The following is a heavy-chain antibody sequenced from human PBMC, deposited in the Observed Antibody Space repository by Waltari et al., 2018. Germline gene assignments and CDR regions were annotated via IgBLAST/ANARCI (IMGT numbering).Heavy chain of an antibody. V-gene: IGHV1-2*06. CDR2: RNPNNGGT. D-gene: IGHD3-16*01. CDR1: GYTFTGYY. J-gene: IGHJ4*02. Sequence: QVQLVQSGAEVKKPGASVKVSCQASGYTFTGYYMHWVRPAPGHGLEWMARRNPNNGGTNYAQKFQGRVTMTRDTYSSTAYMWRSRLRSDDTAVDYCARARIMADIWGQGTLVTVSS. CDR3: ARARIMADI.